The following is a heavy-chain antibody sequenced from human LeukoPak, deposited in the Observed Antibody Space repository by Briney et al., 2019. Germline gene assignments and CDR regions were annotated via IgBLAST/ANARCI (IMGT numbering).Heavy chain of an antibody. D-gene: IGHD6-13*01. CDR1: GFTFSSNW. Sequence: GGSLRLSCATSGFTFSSNWMSWVRHVPGRGLDWVANIKPDGSAEYYAASVKGRFTVSRDNAKNSLYLQMNSLRVEDTAVYYCASANNSSWHNWGQGTLVTVSS. CDR2: IKPDGSAE. CDR3: ASANNSSWHN. V-gene: IGHV3-7*01. J-gene: IGHJ4*02.